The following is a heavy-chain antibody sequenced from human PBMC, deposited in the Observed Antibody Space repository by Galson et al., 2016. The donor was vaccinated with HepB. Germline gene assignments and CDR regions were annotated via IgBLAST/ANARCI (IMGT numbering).Heavy chain of an antibody. CDR1: GFTFSIHD. CDR3: ARGKSLLTMPWNYGLDV. J-gene: IGHJ6*04. D-gene: IGHD4/OR15-4a*01. V-gene: IGHV3-13*01. Sequence: SLRLSCAASGFTFSIHDMHWVRQAPGKGLEWVSAIETAGDTYYPASVKGRFTISRENAKNSLYLQMNSLRAGDTAVYYCARGKSLLTMPWNYGLDVGGKGTTVSVSS. CDR2: IETAGDT.